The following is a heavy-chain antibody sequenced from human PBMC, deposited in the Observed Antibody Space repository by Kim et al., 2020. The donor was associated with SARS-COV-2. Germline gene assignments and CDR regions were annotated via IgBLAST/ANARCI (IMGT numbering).Heavy chain of an antibody. CDR2: IKSKTDGGTT. CDR3: TTDLVGYYGSGSPYYFDY. J-gene: IGHJ4*02. V-gene: IGHV3-15*01. CDR1: GFTFSNAW. D-gene: IGHD3-10*01. Sequence: GGSLRLSCAASGFTFSNAWMSWVRQAPGKGLEWVGRIKSKTDGGTTDYAAPVKGRFTISRDDSKNTLYLQMNSLKTEDTAVYYCTTDLVGYYGSGSPYYFDYWGQGTLVTVSS.